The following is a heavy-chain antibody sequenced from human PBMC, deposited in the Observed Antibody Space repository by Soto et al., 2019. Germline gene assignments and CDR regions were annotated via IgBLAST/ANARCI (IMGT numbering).Heavy chain of an antibody. J-gene: IGHJ4*02. Sequence: XSVKVALKASGYRLRDHYMHWVRQAPGRGLEWVGIINPSGEHTNYAQQFRGRVAMTRDTSTSTAYMELRSLRSEDTAVYFCARIYCKGGSCYFDFDQWGQRTLVTVSS. V-gene: IGHV1-46*01. D-gene: IGHD2-15*01. CDR2: INPSGEHT. CDR3: ARIYCKGGSCYFDFDQ. CDR1: GYRLRDHY.